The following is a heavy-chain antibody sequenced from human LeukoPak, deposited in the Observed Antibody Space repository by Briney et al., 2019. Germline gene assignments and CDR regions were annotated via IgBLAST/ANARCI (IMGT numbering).Heavy chain of an antibody. D-gene: IGHD6-13*01. V-gene: IGHV4-39*07. CDR3: ASPIAAQYYFDY. CDR2: IYHSGST. Sequence: PSETLSLTCTVSGGSISSSNYYWGWIRQPPGKGLEWIGSIYHSGSTYYNPSLKSRVTISVDTSKNQFSLKLSSVTAADTAVYYCASPIAAQYYFDYWGQGTLVTVSS. CDR1: GGSISSSNYY. J-gene: IGHJ4*02.